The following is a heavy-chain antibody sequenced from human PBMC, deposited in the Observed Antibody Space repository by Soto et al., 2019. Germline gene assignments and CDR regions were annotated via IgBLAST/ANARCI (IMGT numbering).Heavy chain of an antibody. CDR3: ARVAHGDYVDY. D-gene: IGHD4-17*01. CDR1: GFTVSSNY. V-gene: IGHV3-66*01. CDR2: IYSGGST. Sequence: GGSLRLSCAASGFTVSSNYMSWVRQAPGKGLEWVSVIYSGGSTYYADSVKGRFTISRDNSKNTLYLQMNSLRAEDTAVYYCARVAHGDYVDYWGQGTLVTVSS. J-gene: IGHJ4*02.